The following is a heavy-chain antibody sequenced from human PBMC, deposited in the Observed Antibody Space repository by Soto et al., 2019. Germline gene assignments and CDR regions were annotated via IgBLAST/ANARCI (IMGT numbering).Heavy chain of an antibody. Sequence: QVQLVQSGAEVKKPGASVKVSCKASGYTFTSYRISWVRQAPGQGLEWMGWISAYNGHANYAQKLRGRVTMPTDTSTSTAYMELRSLRSDDTAVYYCARVDLEGRYFARFDYWGQGTLVTVSS. V-gene: IGHV1-18*01. CDR2: ISAYNGHA. J-gene: IGHJ4*02. D-gene: IGHD3-9*01. CDR1: GYTFTSYR. CDR3: ARVDLEGRYFARFDY.